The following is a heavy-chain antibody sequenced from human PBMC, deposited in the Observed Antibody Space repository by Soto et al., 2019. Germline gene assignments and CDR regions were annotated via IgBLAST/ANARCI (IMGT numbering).Heavy chain of an antibody. CDR2: MNPDSGHA. Sequence: QVQLVQSGAEVKKPGASVKVSCKASGYTFTNSDINWVRQAPGQGLEWMGWMNPDSGHAAYAQKFQGRGTLTTSTSTSPVYMEMRSLGSEDPAVYYCARRPHCSGGICYYGLDNWGQGTLVTVSS. CDR3: ARRPHCSGGICYYGLDN. J-gene: IGHJ4*02. V-gene: IGHV1-8*01. D-gene: IGHD2-15*01. CDR1: GYTFTNSD.